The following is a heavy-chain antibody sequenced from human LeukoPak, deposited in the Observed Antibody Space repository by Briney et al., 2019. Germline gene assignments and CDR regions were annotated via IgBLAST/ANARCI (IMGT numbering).Heavy chain of an antibody. Sequence: ASVKVSCKASGYTFTSYDINWVRQATGQGLEWMGWMNPNSGNTGYAQKFQGRVTMTRNTSISTAYMELSSLRSEDTAVYYCARVPSSCSGGSCYPVSGYFDYWGQGTLVTVSS. CDR3: ARVPSSCSGGSCYPVSGYFDY. J-gene: IGHJ4*02. CDR1: GYTFTSYD. V-gene: IGHV1-8*01. D-gene: IGHD2-15*01. CDR2: MNPNSGNT.